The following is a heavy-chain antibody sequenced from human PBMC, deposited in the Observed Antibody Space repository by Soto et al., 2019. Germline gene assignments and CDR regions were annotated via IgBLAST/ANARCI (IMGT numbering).Heavy chain of an antibody. D-gene: IGHD3-22*01. CDR3: ARDRGVVYYYDSSGYRPHNWFDP. CDR2: ISAYNGNT. Sequence: GASVKVSCKASGHTFTSYGISWVRQAPGQGLEWMGWISAYNGNTNYAQKLQGRVTMTTDASTSTAFMELRSLRSDDTAVYYCARDRGVVYYYDSSGYRPHNWFDPWGQGTLVTVSS. J-gene: IGHJ5*02. V-gene: IGHV1-18*01. CDR1: GHTFTSYG.